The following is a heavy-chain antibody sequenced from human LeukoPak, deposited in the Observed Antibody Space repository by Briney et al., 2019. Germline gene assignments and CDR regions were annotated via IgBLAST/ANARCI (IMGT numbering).Heavy chain of an antibody. V-gene: IGHV1-69*13. CDR3: AREATVEDAFDI. CDR1: GGTFSSYA. Sequence: AASVKVSCKASGGTFSSYAISWVRQAPGQGLEWMGGIIPIFGTANYAQKFQGRVTITADESTSTAYMELSSLRSEDTAVYYCAREATVEDAFDIWGQGTMVTVSS. J-gene: IGHJ3*02. CDR2: IIPIFGTA. D-gene: IGHD4-23*01.